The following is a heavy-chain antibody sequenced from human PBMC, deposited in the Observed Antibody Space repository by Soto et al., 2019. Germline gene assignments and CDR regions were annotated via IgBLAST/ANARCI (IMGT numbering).Heavy chain of an antibody. CDR2: TSTYSGNT. CDR1: GYTFTSYG. Sequence: QVQQVQSGGEVKKPGASVKVSCKTSGYTFTSYGISWVRQAPGQGLEWMGWTSTYSGNTEYAQKIQGRVTMTTDTLTNTAYMELRSLRSDDTAVYYCARDLVGGDYVKGDYWGQGTLVTVSS. V-gene: IGHV1-18*01. CDR3: ARDLVGGDYVKGDY. J-gene: IGHJ4*02. D-gene: IGHD4-17*01.